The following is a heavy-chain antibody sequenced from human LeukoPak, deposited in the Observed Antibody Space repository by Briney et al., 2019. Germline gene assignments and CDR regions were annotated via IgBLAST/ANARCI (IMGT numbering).Heavy chain of an antibody. CDR3: AKDRPFIVVVVAATSGVD. CDR1: GFTFSSYG. CDR2: ISGSGGST. Sequence: GGSLRLSCAASGFTFSSYGMSWVRQAPGKGLEWVSAISGSGGSTYYADSVKGRFTISRDNSKNTLYLQMNSLRAEDTAVYYCAKDRPFIVVVVAATSGVDWGQGTLVTVSS. J-gene: IGHJ4*02. D-gene: IGHD2-15*01. V-gene: IGHV3-23*01.